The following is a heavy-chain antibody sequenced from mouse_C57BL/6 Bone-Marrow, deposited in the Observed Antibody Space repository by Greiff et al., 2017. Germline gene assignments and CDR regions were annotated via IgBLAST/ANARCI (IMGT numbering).Heavy chain of an antibody. CDR1: GYTFTSYW. V-gene: IGHV1-72*01. J-gene: IGHJ4*01. CDR2: IAPNSGGT. Sequence: QVQLQQPGAELVKPGASVKLSCKASGYTFTSYWMHWVKQRPGRGLEWIGRIAPNSGGTKYNEKFKSKATLSVDKPSSTAYMQLSSLTSEDSAFSYGARRGCYYAKDYGGQGTSVTVSS. CDR3: ARRGCYYAKDY.